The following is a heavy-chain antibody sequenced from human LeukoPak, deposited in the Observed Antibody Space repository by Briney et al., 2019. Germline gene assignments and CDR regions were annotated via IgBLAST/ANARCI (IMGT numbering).Heavy chain of an antibody. CDR3: ARGGPNWPSEPFDI. CDR2: ISDEGSNK. D-gene: IGHD1-1*01. Sequence: PGRSLRLSCAASGFTFSSYAMHWVRQAPGKGLEWVAVISDEGSNKYYADSVKGRFTISRDNSKNTLYLQMDSLRAEDTAVYYCARGGPNWPSEPFDIWGQGTMVTVSS. J-gene: IGHJ3*02. V-gene: IGHV3-30*04. CDR1: GFTFSSYA.